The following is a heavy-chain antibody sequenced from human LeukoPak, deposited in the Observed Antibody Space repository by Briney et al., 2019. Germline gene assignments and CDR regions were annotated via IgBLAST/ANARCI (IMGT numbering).Heavy chain of an antibody. CDR2: ISGSGGST. V-gene: IGHV3-23*01. D-gene: IGHD3-22*01. CDR1: GFTFSSYA. CDR3: AKGGNYDSSGYYYY. Sequence: GAPLRLSCAASGFTFSSYAMSWVRQAPGKGLEWVSAISGSGGSTYYADSVKGRFTISRDNSKNTLYLQMNSLRAEDTAVYYCAKGGNYDSSGYYYYWGQGTLVTVSS. J-gene: IGHJ4*02.